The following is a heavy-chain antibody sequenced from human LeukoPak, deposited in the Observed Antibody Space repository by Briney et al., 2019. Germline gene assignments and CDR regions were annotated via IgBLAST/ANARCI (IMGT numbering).Heavy chain of an antibody. CDR1: GGSISNYY. V-gene: IGHV4-59*12. CDR2: IYYTGNT. CDR3: ARDQDYYGSGSYGPDY. D-gene: IGHD3-10*01. J-gene: IGHJ4*02. Sequence: SETLSLTCTVSGGSISNYYWSWIRQSPGKGLEWIGYIYYTGNTNYNPSLESRVIISVDTSKNQISLKLSSVTAADTAVYYCARDQDYYGSGSYGPDYWGQGILVTVSS.